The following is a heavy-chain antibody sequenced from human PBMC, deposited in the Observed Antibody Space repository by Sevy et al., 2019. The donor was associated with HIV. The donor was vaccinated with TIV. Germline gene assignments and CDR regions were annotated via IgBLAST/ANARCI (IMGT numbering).Heavy chain of an antibody. CDR3: ARALGHGATNEGPDY. D-gene: IGHD4-17*01. Sequence: ASVKVSCKTSGYSFTGHYIHWVRQAPGQGLEWMGWIKSNSGDTNYAEKFQGRLTLTRDTSISTAYMELSRLKLDDTAVSFCARALGHGATNEGPDYWGQGTLVTVSS. J-gene: IGHJ4*02. CDR2: IKSNSGDT. CDR1: GYSFTGHY. V-gene: IGHV1-2*02.